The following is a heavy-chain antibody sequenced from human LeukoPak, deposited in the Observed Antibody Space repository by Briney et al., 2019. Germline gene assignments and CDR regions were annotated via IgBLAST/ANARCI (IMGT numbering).Heavy chain of an antibody. CDR2: IWYDGRDK. D-gene: IGHD5-18*01. J-gene: IGHJ4*02. V-gene: IGHV3-30*02. Sequence: GGSLRLSCAASGFTFSGCGMHWVRHAPGKGLERVAFIWYDGRDKYYADSVTDRCTTSRDNSKNTLYLQMNSLRAEDTAMYYCAKDPYSYGSYFDYWGQGTLVTVSS. CDR3: AKDPYSYGSYFDY. CDR1: GFTFSGCG.